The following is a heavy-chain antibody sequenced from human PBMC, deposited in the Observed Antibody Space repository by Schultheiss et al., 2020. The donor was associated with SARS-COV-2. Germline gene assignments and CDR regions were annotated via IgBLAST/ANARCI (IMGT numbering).Heavy chain of an antibody. CDR1: GFTFTNAW. J-gene: IGHJ4*02. CDR3: AKGITYYYDSSGYTFDY. CDR2: INSVGSTT. Sequence: GESLKISCAASGFTFTNAWMSWVRQAPGKGLEWLSYINSVGSTTHYADSVKGRFSISRDNSKNTLYLQMNSLRAEDTAVYYCAKGITYYYDSSGYTFDYWGQGTLVTVSS. D-gene: IGHD3-22*01. V-gene: IGHV3-NL1*01.